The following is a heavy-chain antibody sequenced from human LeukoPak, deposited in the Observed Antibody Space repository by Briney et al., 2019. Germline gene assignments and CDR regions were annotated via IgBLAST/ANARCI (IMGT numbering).Heavy chain of an antibody. J-gene: IGHJ4*02. CDR1: GFTFSSYG. CDR2: ISGSGGST. CDR3: AKAPPSGVLRFLEWLFLIDY. V-gene: IGHV3-23*01. D-gene: IGHD3-3*01. Sequence: PGGSLRLSCAASGFTFSSYGMHWVRQAPGKGLEWVAAISGSGGSTYYADSVKGRFTISRDNSKNTLYLQMNSLRAEDTAVYYCAKAPPSGVLRFLEWLFLIDYWGQGTLVTVSS.